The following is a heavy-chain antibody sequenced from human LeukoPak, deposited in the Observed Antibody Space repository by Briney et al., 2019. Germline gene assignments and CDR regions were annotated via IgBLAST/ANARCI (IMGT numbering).Heavy chain of an antibody. D-gene: IGHD4-17*01. CDR2: IYHSGST. Sequence: SETLSLTCAVSGGSISSGGYSWSWIRQPPGKGLEWIGYIYHSGSTHYNPSLKSRVTISVDRSKNQFSLKLSSVTAADTAVYYCARGYGDYVRYYFDYWGQGTLVTVSS. V-gene: IGHV4-30-2*01. CDR1: GGSISSGGYS. CDR3: ARGYGDYVRYYFDY. J-gene: IGHJ4*02.